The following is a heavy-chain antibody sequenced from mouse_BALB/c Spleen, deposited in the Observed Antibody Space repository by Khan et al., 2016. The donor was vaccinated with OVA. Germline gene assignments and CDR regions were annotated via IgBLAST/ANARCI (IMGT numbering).Heavy chain of an antibody. J-gene: IGHJ3*01. D-gene: IGHD1-1*01. Sequence: QVQLKQSGAELAKPGASVKMSCKASGYTFISYWMHWVQQRPGQGLEWIGYIDPSTDYTEYNQKFRDKATLTVDKSSTTVYMQLTSLTSEDSAVYYCVNHGSSSAWFTYWGQGTLVTVSA. V-gene: IGHV1-7*01. CDR2: IDPSTDYT. CDR3: VNHGSSSAWFTY. CDR1: GYTFISYW.